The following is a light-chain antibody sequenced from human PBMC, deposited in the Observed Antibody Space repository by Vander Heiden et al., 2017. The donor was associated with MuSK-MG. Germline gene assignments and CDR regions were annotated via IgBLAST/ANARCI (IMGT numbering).Light chain of an antibody. Sequence: QSPLTQPASVSGSPRPSSTISCTGTSSDVGGYNYVSWYQQNPGKAPLFIIYDVSDRPSGVSDRFSGSKSGTTVSLTISGLQAEDEADYYCSSSSASSTRLFGGGTKVTVL. CDR2: DVS. CDR3: SSSSASSTRL. J-gene: IGLJ3*02. V-gene: IGLV2-14*03. CDR1: SSDVGGYNY.